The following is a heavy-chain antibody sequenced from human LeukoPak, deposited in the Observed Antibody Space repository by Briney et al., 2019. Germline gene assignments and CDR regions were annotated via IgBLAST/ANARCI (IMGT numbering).Heavy chain of an antibody. J-gene: IGHJ4*02. CDR3: VSPRGFSYGYFDY. V-gene: IGHV4-39*01. Sequence: PSETLSLTCTVSGGSISSSSAYWGWIRQPPGKGLEWIGSIYYSKNTYYNPSLKSRVTMSADTSKNQFSLTLGSVSATDTAVYYCVSPRGFSYGYFDYWGQGTLVTVSS. D-gene: IGHD5-18*01. CDR2: IYYSKNT. CDR1: GGSISSSSAY.